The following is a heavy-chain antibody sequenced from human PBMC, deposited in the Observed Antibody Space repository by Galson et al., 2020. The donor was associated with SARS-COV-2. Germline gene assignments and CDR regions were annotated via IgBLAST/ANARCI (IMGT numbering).Heavy chain of an antibody. CDR1: GYSNSSGYF. Sequence: SETLSLTCTVSGYSNSSGYFWSWIRQTPGEGLAWMGSIYHSGTTSYNPSLQSRLTISVDTSENQFSLKLDSVTAADTAVYYCTTYSLMVISPTPLRADYWGQGTLVTVPS. CDR3: TTYSLMVISPTPLRADY. J-gene: IGHJ4*02. CDR2: IYHSGTT. D-gene: IGHD2-8*01. V-gene: IGHV4-38-2*02.